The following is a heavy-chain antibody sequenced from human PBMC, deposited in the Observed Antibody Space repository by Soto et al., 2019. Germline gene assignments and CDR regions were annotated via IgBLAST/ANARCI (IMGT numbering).Heavy chain of an antibody. CDR2: IYHSGST. D-gene: IGHD3-10*01. J-gene: IGHJ5*02. Sequence: SETLSLTCAVSGGSISSGCYSWSWIRQPPGKGLEWIGYIYHSGSTYYNPSLKSRVTISVDRSKNQFSLKLSSVTAADTAVYYCARGGSGSYKWFDPWGQGTLVTVSS. V-gene: IGHV4-30-2*01. CDR1: GGSISSGCYS. CDR3: ARGGSGSYKWFDP.